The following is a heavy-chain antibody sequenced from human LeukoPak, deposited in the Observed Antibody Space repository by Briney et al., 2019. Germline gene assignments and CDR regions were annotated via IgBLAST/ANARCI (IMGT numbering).Heavy chain of an antibody. D-gene: IGHD4-17*01. CDR1: GFTFSSYG. Sequence: GRSLRLSCAASGFTFSSYGMHWVRQAPGKGLEWVAVIWYDGSNKYYADSVKGRFTISRDNSKNTLYLQMNSLRAEDTAVYYCARGVVPYGDYVISYFDYWGQGTLVTVSS. V-gene: IGHV3-33*01. J-gene: IGHJ4*02. CDR3: ARGVVPYGDYVISYFDY. CDR2: IWYDGSNK.